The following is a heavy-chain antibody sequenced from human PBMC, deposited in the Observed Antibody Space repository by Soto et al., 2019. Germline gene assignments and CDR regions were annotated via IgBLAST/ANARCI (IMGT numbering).Heavy chain of an antibody. CDR3: ARVWGVRRPSGYSDY. CDR2: IYHSGNT. D-gene: IGHD3-10*01. J-gene: IGHJ4*02. Sequence: SETLSLTCAVSGGSINSGGYAWSWVRQPPGKGLEWIGYIYHSGNTYYNPSLKNRVTISVDRSKNHFSLRLSSVTAADTAVYYCARVWGVRRPSGYSDYRGQRARVIASS. CDR1: GGSINSGGYA. V-gene: IGHV4-30-2*01.